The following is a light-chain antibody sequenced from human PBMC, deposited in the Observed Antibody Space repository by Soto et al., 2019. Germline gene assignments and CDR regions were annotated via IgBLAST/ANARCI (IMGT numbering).Light chain of an antibody. CDR1: EHVANNY. CDR2: GAS. Sequence: EIVLTQSPGTLSLSPGERATLSCRASEHVANNYLAWYQQKPGQAPRRLIYGASSRAAGIPDRFRGSGSGTDFTLTITRLEPEDFAVCYCQQYGASRTFGQGTKVDIK. J-gene: IGKJ1*01. V-gene: IGKV3-20*01. CDR3: QQYGASRT.